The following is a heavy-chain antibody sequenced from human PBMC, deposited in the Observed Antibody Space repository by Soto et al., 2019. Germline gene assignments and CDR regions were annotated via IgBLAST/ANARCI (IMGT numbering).Heavy chain of an antibody. CDR3: ARVKGKTYYDDSSGYSGGMDV. J-gene: IGHJ6*02. CDR2: IIPIFGTA. CDR1: GGTFSSYA. D-gene: IGHD3-22*01. Sequence: ASVKVSCKASGGTFSSYAISWVRQAPGQGLEWMGGIIPIFGTANYAQKFQGRVTITADESTSTAYMELSSLRSEDTAVYYCARVKGKTYYDDSSGYSGGMDVWG. V-gene: IGHV1-69*13.